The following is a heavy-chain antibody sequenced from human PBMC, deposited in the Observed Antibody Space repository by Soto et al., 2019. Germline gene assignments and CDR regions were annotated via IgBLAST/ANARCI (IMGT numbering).Heavy chain of an antibody. V-gene: IGHV4-59*08. D-gene: IGHD5-18*01. J-gene: IGHJ4*02. Sequence: QVQLQESGPGLVKPSETLSLTCTVSGGSISSYYWSWIRQPPGKGLDWIGYIYYSGSPTYNPSITSRVTISIATSTNQFSLKLSSVTAADTAVYYCARRYGSCFDYWGQGTRVTVSS. CDR1: GGSISSYY. CDR2: IYYSGSP. CDR3: ARRYGSCFDY.